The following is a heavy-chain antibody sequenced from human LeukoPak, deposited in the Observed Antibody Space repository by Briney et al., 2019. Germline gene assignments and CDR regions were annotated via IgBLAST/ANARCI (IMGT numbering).Heavy chain of an antibody. CDR3: ARDSIAVAGLDAFDI. Sequence: SETLSLTCTVSGGSISSSSYYWSWIRQPPGKGLEWIGYIYCSGSTNYNPSLKSRVTISVDTSKNQFSLKLSSVTAADTAVYYCARDSIAVAGLDAFDIWGQGTMVTVSS. D-gene: IGHD6-19*01. J-gene: IGHJ3*02. V-gene: IGHV4-61*01. CDR1: GGSISSSSYY. CDR2: IYCSGST.